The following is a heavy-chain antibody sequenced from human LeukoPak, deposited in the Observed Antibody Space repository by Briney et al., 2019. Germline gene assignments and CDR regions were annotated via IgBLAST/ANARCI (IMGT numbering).Heavy chain of an antibody. J-gene: IGHJ4*02. Sequence: GRSLRLSCAASGFTFSSYAMHWVRQAPGKGLEWVAVISYDGSNKYYADSVKGRFTISRDNSKNTLDLQMNSLRAEDTAVYYCARAPGAPYYFDYWGQGTLVTVSS. CDR1: GFTFSSYA. CDR2: ISYDGSNK. V-gene: IGHV3-30-3*01. CDR3: ARAPGAPYYFDY. D-gene: IGHD4-17*01.